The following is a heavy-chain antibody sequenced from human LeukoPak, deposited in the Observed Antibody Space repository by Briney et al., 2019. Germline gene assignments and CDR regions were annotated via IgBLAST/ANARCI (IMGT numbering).Heavy chain of an antibody. J-gene: IGHJ4*02. CDR1: GYTFTGYY. Sequence: ASVKVSCKASGYTFTGYYMHWVRQAPGQGLEWMGWINPNSGGTNLAQKFQGRVTMTRDTSINTAYMEMNRLRSDDTAAYYCAREMYAVGATRGDYWGQGTLVTVSS. CDR2: INPNSGGT. D-gene: IGHD1-26*01. CDR3: AREMYAVGATRGDY. V-gene: IGHV1-2*02.